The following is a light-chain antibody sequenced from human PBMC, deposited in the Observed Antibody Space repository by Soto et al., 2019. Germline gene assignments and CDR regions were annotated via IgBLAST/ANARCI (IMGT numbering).Light chain of an antibody. V-gene: IGKV4-1*01. J-gene: IGKJ4*01. Sequence: DLLMTQSPDSLAVSLGERATINCKSSPSVLYSSNNKNYLAWYQQKPGQPPKLLIYWASTRESGVPDRFTGSGSGTDFTLTISSLQAEDVAVYYCQQYYGSPRAFGGGTKVDI. CDR3: QQYYGSPRA. CDR2: WAS. CDR1: PSVLYSSNNKNY.